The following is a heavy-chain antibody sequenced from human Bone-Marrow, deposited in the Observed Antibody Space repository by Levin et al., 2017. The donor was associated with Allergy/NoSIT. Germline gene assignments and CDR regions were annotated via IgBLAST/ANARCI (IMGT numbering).Heavy chain of an antibody. CDR3: ARGTGDFWSGYGLDI. D-gene: IGHD3-3*01. Sequence: GGSLRLSCAASGFAVSSIYMGWVRQAPGKGLEWVSVTYSAGRTKFTDSVKGRFTISRDDSKNTLYLQMSSLRAEDTAVYYCARGTGDFWSGYGLDIWGQGTKVTVSS. CDR2: TYSAGRT. V-gene: IGHV3-53*01. CDR1: GFAVSSIY. J-gene: IGHJ3*02.